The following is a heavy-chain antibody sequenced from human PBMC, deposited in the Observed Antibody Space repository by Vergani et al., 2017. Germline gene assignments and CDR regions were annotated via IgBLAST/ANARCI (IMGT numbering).Heavy chain of an antibody. D-gene: IGHD3-9*01. Sequence: QLQLQESGPGLVKPSETLSLTCTVSGGSISSSSYYWGWIRQPPGKGLEWIGYIYYSGSTNYNPSLKSRVTISVDTSKNQFSLKLSSVTAADTAVYYCAGILRYFDWLYSPYYFDYWGQGTLVTVSS. J-gene: IGHJ4*02. CDR2: IYYSGST. CDR3: AGILRYFDWLYSPYYFDY. V-gene: IGHV4-61*05. CDR1: GGSISSSSYY.